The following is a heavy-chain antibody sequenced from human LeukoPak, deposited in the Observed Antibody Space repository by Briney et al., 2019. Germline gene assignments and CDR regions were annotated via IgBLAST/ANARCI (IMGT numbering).Heavy chain of an antibody. CDR2: IYYSGST. Sequence: SETLSLTCTVSGGSISSYYWSWIRQPPGKGLEWIGYIYYSGSTNYNPSLKSRVTISVDTSKNQFSLKLSSVTAADTAVYYCARSRVFGASPYYCDYWGQGTLVTVSS. D-gene: IGHD1-26*01. J-gene: IGHJ4*02. CDR1: GGSISSYY. V-gene: IGHV4-59*01. CDR3: ARSRVFGASPYYCDY.